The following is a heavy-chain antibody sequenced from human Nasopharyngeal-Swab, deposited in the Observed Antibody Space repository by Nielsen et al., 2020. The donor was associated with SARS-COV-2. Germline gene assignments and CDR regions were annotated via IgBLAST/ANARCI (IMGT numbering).Heavy chain of an antibody. CDR2: IIPIFGTA. Sequence: KVSCKASGGTFSSYAISWVRQAPGQGLEWMGGIIPIFGTANYAQKFQGRVTITADESTSTAYMELSSLRSEDTAVYYCARGGREGSSWQDWYFDLWGRGTLVTVSS. V-gene: IGHV1-69*01. CDR1: GGTFSSYA. J-gene: IGHJ2*01. CDR3: ARGGREGSSWQDWYFDL. D-gene: IGHD6-13*01.